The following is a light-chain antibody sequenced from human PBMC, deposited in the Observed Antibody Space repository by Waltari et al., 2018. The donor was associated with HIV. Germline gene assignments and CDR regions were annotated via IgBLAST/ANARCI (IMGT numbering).Light chain of an antibody. V-gene: IGLV3-21*02. Sequence: YVLTQAPSASVAPGQTATISRGNFGKYSVQRYRQKPGRAPGLVVCDDADRFSGTPARISGANSGNRATLTISGVEAGDEAVYYCQVWDRSYKEAVFGGG. CDR1: NFGKYS. CDR2: DDA. CDR3: QVWDRSYKEAV. J-gene: IGLJ2*01.